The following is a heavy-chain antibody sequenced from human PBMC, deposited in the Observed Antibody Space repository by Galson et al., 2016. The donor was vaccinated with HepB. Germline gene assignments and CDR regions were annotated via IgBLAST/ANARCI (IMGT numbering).Heavy chain of an antibody. CDR1: GFTFSSYA. CDR3: AKSVLEYDILTGYHRRGAGY. Sequence: SLRLSCAASGFTFSSYAMSWVRQAPGKGLEWVSSSGSGGTTYYADSVKGRFTIPRDNSKNTLFLQMHSMRADDTAVYYCAKSVLEYDILTGYHRRGAGYWGQGTLVTVSP. J-gene: IGHJ4*02. CDR2: SGSGGTT. D-gene: IGHD3-9*01. V-gene: IGHV3-23*01.